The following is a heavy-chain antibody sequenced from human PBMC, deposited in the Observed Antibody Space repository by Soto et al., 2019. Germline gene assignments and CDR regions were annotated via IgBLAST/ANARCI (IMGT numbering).Heavy chain of an antibody. CDR1: GFTFSSYA. CDR3: AGRYYDILTGYYILDY. J-gene: IGHJ4*02. D-gene: IGHD3-9*01. V-gene: IGHV3-23*01. Sequence: GGSLRLSCAASGFTFSSYAMSWVRQAPGKGLEWVSAISGSGGSTYYADSAKGRFTISRDNSKNTLYLQMNSLRAEDTDVYYCAGRYYDILTGYYILDYWGQGTLVTVSS. CDR2: ISGSGGST.